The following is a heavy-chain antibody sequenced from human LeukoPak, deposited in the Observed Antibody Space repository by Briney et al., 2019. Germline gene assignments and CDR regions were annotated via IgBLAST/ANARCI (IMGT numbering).Heavy chain of an antibody. CDR2: MNPNSGNT. V-gene: IGHV1-8*01. Sequence: GASVKVSCKASGYTFTSYDINWVRRATGQGLEWMGWMNPNSGNTGYVQKFQGRVTMTRNTSISTAYMELRSLRSDDTAVYYCARDSGSYLHLYYYYYGMDVWGQGTTVTVSS. CDR1: GYTFTSYD. J-gene: IGHJ6*02. CDR3: ARDSGSYLHLYYYYYGMDV. D-gene: IGHD1-26*01.